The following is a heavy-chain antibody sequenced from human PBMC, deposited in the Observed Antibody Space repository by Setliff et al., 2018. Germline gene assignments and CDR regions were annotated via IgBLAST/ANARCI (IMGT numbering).Heavy chain of an antibody. CDR3: ARAHTWSLPNDNSGYPGWFDP. CDR2: IHHSGKA. V-gene: IGHV4-38-2*01. Sequence: SETLSLTCAVSGFSISSGYYWGWIRQPPGKGLEWIVNIHHSGKAHYNPSLKSRVTMSVDTSKNHVSLKLSSVTAADTAVYYCARAHTWSLPNDNSGYPGWFDPWGQGTLVTVSS. J-gene: IGHJ5*02. CDR1: GFSISSGYY. D-gene: IGHD3-22*01.